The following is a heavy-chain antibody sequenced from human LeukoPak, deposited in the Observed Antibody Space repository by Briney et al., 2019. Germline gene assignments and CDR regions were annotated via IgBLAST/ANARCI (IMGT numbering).Heavy chain of an antibody. CDR3: AREPLQNYGGNQASRYYFDY. D-gene: IGHD4-23*01. CDR2: IYYSGST. Sequence: SETLSLTCTVSGGSISSYYWSWIRQPPGKGLEWIGYIYYSGSTYYNPSLKSRVTISVDTSKNQFSLKLSSETAADTAVYYCAREPLQNYGGNQASRYYFDYWGQGTLVTVSS. V-gene: IGHV4-59*12. CDR1: GGSISSYY. J-gene: IGHJ4*02.